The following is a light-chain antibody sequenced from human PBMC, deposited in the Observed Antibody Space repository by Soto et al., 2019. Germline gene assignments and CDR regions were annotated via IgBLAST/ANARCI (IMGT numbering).Light chain of an antibody. CDR2: AAS. V-gene: IGKV3-20*01. Sequence: EIVLTQSPGTLSLSPGERATLSCRTSQSVDSSYLAWYQQTPGQAPRLLIFAASSRATGIPDRFSGSGSGTDFTLTISRLEPEDSAVYFCQQYDTSPTFGQGTKVDIK. CDR1: QSVDSSY. CDR3: QQYDTSPT. J-gene: IGKJ1*01.